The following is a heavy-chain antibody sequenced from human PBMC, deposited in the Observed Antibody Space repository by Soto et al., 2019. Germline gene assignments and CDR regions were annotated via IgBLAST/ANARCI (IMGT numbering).Heavy chain of an antibody. D-gene: IGHD3-10*01. V-gene: IGHV1-69*12. CDR2: IIPIFGTA. Sequence: QVQLVQSGAEVKKPGSSVKVSCKASGGTFSSYAISWVRQAPGQGLEWMGGIIPIFGTANYAQKFQGRVTITADESTSTAYRELSSLRSEDTAVYYCARVRYGSGDYYYGMDVWGQGTTVTVSS. CDR1: GGTFSSYA. J-gene: IGHJ6*02. CDR3: ARVRYGSGDYYYGMDV.